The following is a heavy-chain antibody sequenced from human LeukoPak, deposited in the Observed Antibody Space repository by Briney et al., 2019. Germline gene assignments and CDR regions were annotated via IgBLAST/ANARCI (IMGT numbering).Heavy chain of an antibody. CDR3: ARLSTPNLYYFDY. D-gene: IGHD3-16*02. J-gene: IGHJ4*02. CDR2: INPNSGVT. Sequence: GASVKVSCKASVYTFTGYYMHWVRQAPGQGLEWMGWINPNSGVTYYAQKFQGRVSMTRDTSISTAYMEVSRLRSDDSALYYCARLSTPNLYYFDYWGQGTLVTVSS. V-gene: IGHV1-2*02. CDR1: VYTFTGYY.